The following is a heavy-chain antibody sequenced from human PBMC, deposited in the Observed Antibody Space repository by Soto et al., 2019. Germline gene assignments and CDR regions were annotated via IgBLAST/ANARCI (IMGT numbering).Heavy chain of an antibody. CDR1: GYTFTSYG. CDR3: ARTITRLRFLEWLLFRGYFDY. CDR2: ISAYNGNT. Sequence: ASVKVSCKASGYTFTSYGISWVRQAPGQGLEWMGWISAYNGNTNYAQKLQGRVTMTTDTSTSTAYMELRSLRSDDTAVYYCARTITRLRFLEWLLFRGYFDYWGQGTLVTV. D-gene: IGHD3-3*01. J-gene: IGHJ4*02. V-gene: IGHV1-18*01.